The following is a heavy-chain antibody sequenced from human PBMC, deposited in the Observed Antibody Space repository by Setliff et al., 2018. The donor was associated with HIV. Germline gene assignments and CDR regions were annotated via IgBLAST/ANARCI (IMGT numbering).Heavy chain of an antibody. J-gene: IGHJ6*02. CDR1: GFTFSNYW. Sequence: GGSLRLSCAASGFTFSNYWMNWVRQAPGKGLEWVANIKQDGTEKYYVDSVKGRFTISRDNAKNSLYLQMNSLRAEDTAVYYCAREYSSSWTSYYYYGMDVWGQGTTVTVSS. CDR2: IKQDGTEK. V-gene: IGHV3-7*01. CDR3: AREYSSSWTSYYYYGMDV. D-gene: IGHD6-13*01.